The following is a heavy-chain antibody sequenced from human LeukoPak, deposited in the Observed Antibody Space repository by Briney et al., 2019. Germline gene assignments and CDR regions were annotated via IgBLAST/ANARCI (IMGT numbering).Heavy chain of an antibody. J-gene: IGHJ4*02. Sequence: SETLSLTCTVSGGSISSSSYYWGWIRQPPGKGLEWIGSIYYSGSTYYNPSLKSRVTISVDTSKNQFSLKLSSVTAADTAVYYCASPLMGGYYFDYWGQGTLVTVSS. CDR2: IYYSGST. D-gene: IGHD2-8*01. CDR1: GGSISSSSYY. CDR3: ASPLMGGYYFDY. V-gene: IGHV4-39*01.